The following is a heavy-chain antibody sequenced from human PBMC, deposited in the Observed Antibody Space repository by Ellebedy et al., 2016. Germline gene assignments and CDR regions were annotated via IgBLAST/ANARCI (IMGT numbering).Heavy chain of an antibody. Sequence: GGSLRLSXATSGFSFSGYEMSWVRQAPGKGLEWVSSISYDSSHRYYAGSVRGRFTISRDNAKDSLFLQMNSLRAEDTAVYYCARDSASLLRLSYNDYWGRGTLITVSS. CDR1: GFSFSGYE. V-gene: IGHV3-21*01. D-gene: IGHD5-24*01. CDR3: ARDSASLLRLSYNDY. J-gene: IGHJ4*02. CDR2: ISYDSSHR.